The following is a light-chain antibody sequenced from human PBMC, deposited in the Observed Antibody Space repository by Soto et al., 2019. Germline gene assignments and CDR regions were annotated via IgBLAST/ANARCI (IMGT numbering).Light chain of an antibody. CDR2: AAS. CDR3: QQSYSTSIT. J-gene: IGKJ5*01. CDR1: PSISSY. Sequence: DIQMTQSPSSLSASVGDRVTITCRASPSISSYLNWYQQKPGKAPKLLIYAASSLQSGVPSRFSGSGSGTDFTLTISSLQPEDFATYYCQQSYSTSITVGQGTRLEIK. V-gene: IGKV1-39*01.